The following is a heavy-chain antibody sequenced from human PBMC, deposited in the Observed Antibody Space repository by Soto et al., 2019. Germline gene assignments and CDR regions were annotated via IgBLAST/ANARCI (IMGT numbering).Heavy chain of an antibody. J-gene: IGHJ1*01. CDR2: IIPMFGKA. CDR1: GGTFSKYS. Sequence: GASVKVSCKASGGTFSKYSISWVRQAPGQGLEWMGGIIPMFGKANYAQKFQGRVTITADESTSTGYMELRSLISEDTAVYYCARDGTPYDSTGYYYLYWGQGTLVSVSS. V-gene: IGHV1-69*13. D-gene: IGHD3-22*01. CDR3: ARDGTPYDSTGYYYLY.